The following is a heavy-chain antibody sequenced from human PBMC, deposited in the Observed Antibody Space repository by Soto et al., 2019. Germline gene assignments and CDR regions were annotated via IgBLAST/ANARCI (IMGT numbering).Heavy chain of an antibody. CDR2: TYYRSKWYN. Sequence: QVQLQQSGPGLVKPSQTLSLTCAISGDSVSSNSAAWNWIRQSPSRGLEWLGRTYYRSKWYNDYAVSVKSRITINPDTSKNQFSLQLNSVTPEDTAVYYCARASAVPGTSYFYYGLDVWGQGTTVTVSS. CDR3: ARASAVPGTSYFYYGLDV. V-gene: IGHV6-1*01. CDR1: GDSVSSNSAA. J-gene: IGHJ6*02. D-gene: IGHD6-19*01.